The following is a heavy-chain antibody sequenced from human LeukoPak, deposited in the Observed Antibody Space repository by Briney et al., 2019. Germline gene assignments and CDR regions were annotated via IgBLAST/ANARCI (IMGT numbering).Heavy chain of an antibody. CDR2: IYYSGST. V-gene: IGHV4-31*03. CDR3: ARDREYDYIWGTYRVFDY. D-gene: IGHD3-16*02. Sequence: SQTLSPTCTVSGASISSGGYYWSWIRQHPGKGLEWIGYIYYSGSTYYNPSLKSRVTISVDTSKNQFSLKLSSVTAADTAVYYCARDREYDYIWGTYRVFDYGGQGTLVTVSS. CDR1: GASISSGGYY. J-gene: IGHJ4*02.